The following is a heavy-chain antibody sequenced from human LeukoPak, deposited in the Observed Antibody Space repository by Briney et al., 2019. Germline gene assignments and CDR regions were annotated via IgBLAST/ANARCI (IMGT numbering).Heavy chain of an antibody. V-gene: IGHV4-4*07. CDR1: GGSISSYY. J-gene: IGHJ3*02. D-gene: IGHD3-22*01. CDR3: ARDRYYYDSSSYFSAFDT. Sequence: SETLSLTCAVSGGSISSYYWSWIRQPPGKGLEWIGRVFTSGIISGNTNYNPSVKSRVTMSVDSSKNQFSLKLRSVTAADTAVYYCARDRYYYDSSSYFSAFDTWGQGTMVTVSS. CDR2: VFTSGIISGNT.